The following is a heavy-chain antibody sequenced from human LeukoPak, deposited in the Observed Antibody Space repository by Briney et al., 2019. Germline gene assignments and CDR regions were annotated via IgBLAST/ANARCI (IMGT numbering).Heavy chain of an antibody. J-gene: IGHJ5*02. CDR3: ARGAYKSAAGFDP. D-gene: IGHD6-13*01. Sequence: ASVKVSCKASGYTFTSDNIDWVRQAPGQGLESMGVINPSGGSTRYAQKFQGRVTMTGDPSTTTVYMELSSLTSDDTAVYYCARGAYKSAAGFDPWGQGTLVTVSS. V-gene: IGHV1-46*01. CDR1: GYTFTSDN. CDR2: INPSGGST.